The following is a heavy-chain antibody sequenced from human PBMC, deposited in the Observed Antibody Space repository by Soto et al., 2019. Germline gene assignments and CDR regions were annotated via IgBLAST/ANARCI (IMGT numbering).Heavy chain of an antibody. D-gene: IGHD6-13*01. CDR3: AREGSQQLAPYYYYGMDV. V-gene: IGHV1-69*04. Sequence: ASVKVSCKASGGTFSSYTISWVRQAPGQGLEWMGRIIPILGIANYAQKFQGRVTITADKSTSTAYMELSSLRSEDTAVYYCAREGSQQLAPYYYYGMDVWGQGTTVTVSS. CDR2: IIPILGIA. CDR1: GGTFSSYT. J-gene: IGHJ6*02.